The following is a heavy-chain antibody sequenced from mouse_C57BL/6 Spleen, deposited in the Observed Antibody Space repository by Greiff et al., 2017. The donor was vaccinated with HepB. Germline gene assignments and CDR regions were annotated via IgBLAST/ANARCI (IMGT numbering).Heavy chain of an antibody. D-gene: IGHD1-1*01. J-gene: IGHJ4*01. V-gene: IGHV1-59*01. CDR1: GYTFTSYW. Sequence: QVQLQQPGAELVRPGASVKLSCKASGYTFTSYWMHWVKQRPGQGLEWIGVIDPSDSYTNYNQKFKGKATLTVDTSSSTAYMQLSSLTSEDSAVDDCAPYYGSSYVGAMDDWGQGTSVTVSS. CDR3: APYYGSSYVGAMDD. CDR2: IDPSDSYT.